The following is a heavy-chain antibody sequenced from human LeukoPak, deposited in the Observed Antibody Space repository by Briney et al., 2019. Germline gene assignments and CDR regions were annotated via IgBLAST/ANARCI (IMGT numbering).Heavy chain of an antibody. CDR2: IYTSGST. V-gene: IGHV4-61*02. CDR1: GGSISSGSYY. D-gene: IGHD3-3*01. J-gene: IGHJ5*02. CDR3: ARGGVDITIFAT. Sequence: KPSQTLSLTCTVSGGSISSGSYYWSWIRQPAGKGLEWIGRIYTSGSTNYNPSLKSRVTISVDTSKNQFSLKLSSVTAADTAVYYCARGGVDITIFATWGQGTLVTVSS.